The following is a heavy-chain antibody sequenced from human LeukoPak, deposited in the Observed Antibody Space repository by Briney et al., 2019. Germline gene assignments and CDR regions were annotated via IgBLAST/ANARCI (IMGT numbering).Heavy chain of an antibody. Sequence: AGSLTLSCAASGFTFSSYSMNWVRQAPGKGLEWVSSISSSSSYIYYADSVKGRFTISRDNAKNSLYLQMNSLRAEDTAVYYCASAEGEPSLLDYWGQGTLVTVSS. J-gene: IGHJ4*02. D-gene: IGHD3-16*01. V-gene: IGHV3-21*01. CDR1: GFTFSSYS. CDR2: ISSSSSYI. CDR3: ASAEGEPSLLDY.